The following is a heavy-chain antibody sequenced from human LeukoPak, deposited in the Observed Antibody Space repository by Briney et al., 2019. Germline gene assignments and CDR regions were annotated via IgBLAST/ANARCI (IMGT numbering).Heavy chain of an antibody. CDR1: GGTFSSYA. CDR2: IIPILGIA. D-gene: IGHD1-1*01. CDR3: ARWSRYNYFDY. V-gene: IGHV1-69*04. J-gene: IGHJ4*02. Sequence: SVKVSCKASGGTFSSYAISWVRQAPGQVLEWMGRIIPILGIANYAQKFQGRVTITADKSTSTAYMELSSLRSEDTAVYYCARWSRYNYFDYWGQGTLVTVSS.